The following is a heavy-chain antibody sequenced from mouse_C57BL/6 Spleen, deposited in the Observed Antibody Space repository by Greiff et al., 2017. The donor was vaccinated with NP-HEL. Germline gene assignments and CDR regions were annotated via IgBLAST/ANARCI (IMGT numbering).Heavy chain of an antibody. V-gene: IGHV1-72*01. CDR2: IDPNSGGT. CDR1: GYTFTSYW. CDR3: ARYYYGSSYFDH. D-gene: IGHD1-1*01. Sequence: QVQLQQPGAELVKPGASVKLSCKASGYTFTSYWMHWVKQRPGRGLEWIGRIDPNSGGTKYNEKFKTKATLTVDKTSSTAYMQLCSLASEDSAVYYCARYYYGSSYFDHWGQGTTLTVSS. J-gene: IGHJ2*01.